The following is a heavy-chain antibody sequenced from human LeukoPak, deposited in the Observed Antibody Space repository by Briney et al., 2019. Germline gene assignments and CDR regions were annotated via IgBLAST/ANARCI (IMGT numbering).Heavy chain of an antibody. J-gene: IGHJ4*02. CDR1: GFSFSTFW. CDR2: IKPDGSEQ. CDR3: VRGGGLLPDY. V-gene: IGHV3-7*01. Sequence: GGSLRLSCAASGFSFSTFWMSWIRQAPERGLEWVANIKPDGSEQYYVDSVKGRFTISRDNAKNSMYLQISSLRAEDTAVYYCVRGGGLLPDYWGQGTPVTVSS. D-gene: IGHD2-15*01.